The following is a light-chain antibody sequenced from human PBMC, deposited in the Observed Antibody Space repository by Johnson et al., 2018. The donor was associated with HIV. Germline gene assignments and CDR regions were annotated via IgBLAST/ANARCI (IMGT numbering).Light chain of an antibody. Sequence: QSVLTQPPSVSAAPGQKVTIYCSGSSSNVGNNYVSWYQQLPGTAPKLLIYENHKRPSGIPDRFSGSKSGTSATLGITGLQTGDEADYYCGTCDSGLSALYGFGTSTKVTVL. CDR3: GTCDSGLSALYG. CDR1: SSNVGNNY. J-gene: IGLJ1*01. CDR2: ENH. V-gene: IGLV1-51*02.